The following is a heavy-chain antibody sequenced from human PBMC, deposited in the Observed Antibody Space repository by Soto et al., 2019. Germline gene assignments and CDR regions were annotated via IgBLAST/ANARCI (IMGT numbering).Heavy chain of an antibody. CDR3: GRGPSPRAPAGGTPYYYAMDV. Sequence: ASVKVSCKTSGYDFTAYDINWVRQASGQGLEWMGWMNPINGATGSARRFQGRVSMTRNTATGTAYLELTSLRSDDTGVYYCGRGPSPRAPAGGTPYYYAMDVWGQGTTVTVSS. D-gene: IGHD6-13*01. V-gene: IGHV1-8*02. CDR1: GYDFTAYD. J-gene: IGHJ6*02. CDR2: MNPINGAT.